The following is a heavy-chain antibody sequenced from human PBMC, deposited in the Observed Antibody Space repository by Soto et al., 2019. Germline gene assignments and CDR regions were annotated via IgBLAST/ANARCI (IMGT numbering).Heavy chain of an antibody. Sequence: GGSLRLSCAASGFTFSSYGMHWVRQAPGKGLEWVAVISYDGSNKYYADSVKGRFTISRDNSKNTLYLQMNSLRAEDTAVYYCANDFWSGLTHYWGQGTLVTVSS. V-gene: IGHV3-30*18. J-gene: IGHJ4*02. CDR2: ISYDGSNK. CDR1: GFTFSSYG. CDR3: ANDFWSGLTHY. D-gene: IGHD3-3*01.